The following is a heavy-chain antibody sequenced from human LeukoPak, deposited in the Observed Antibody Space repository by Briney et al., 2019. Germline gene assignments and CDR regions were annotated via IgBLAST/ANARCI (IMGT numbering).Heavy chain of an antibody. CDR3: ARDGGAWFDY. Sequence: GGSLRLSCAASGFTFSSYSMNWVRQAPGKGLEWVSSITSSSSYIYYADSVKGRFTISRDNAKNSLYLQMNSLRAEDTAVYYCARDGGAWFDYWGQGTLVTVSS. CDR2: ITSSSSYI. CDR1: GFTFSSYS. D-gene: IGHD4-17*01. V-gene: IGHV3-21*01. J-gene: IGHJ4*02.